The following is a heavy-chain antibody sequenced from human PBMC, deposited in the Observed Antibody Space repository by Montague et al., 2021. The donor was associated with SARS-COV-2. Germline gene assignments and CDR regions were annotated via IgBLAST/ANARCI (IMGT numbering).Heavy chain of an antibody. CDR3: AKALMTYGGNSPVDQ. V-gene: IGHV3-11*01. CDR1: GFTLSDYY. J-gene: IGHJ4*02. CDR2: ISDTGSTI. Sequence: SLRLSCAASGFTLSDYYMNWIRQAPGKGLEWISYISDTGSTIYYXDSVKGRFAVSRDNTKNSLYLQMNSLRAEDTAVYYCAKALMTYGGNSPVDQWGQGTLVTVSS. D-gene: IGHD4-23*01.